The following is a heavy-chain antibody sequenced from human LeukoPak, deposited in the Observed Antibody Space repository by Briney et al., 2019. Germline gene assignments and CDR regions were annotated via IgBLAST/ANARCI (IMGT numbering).Heavy chain of an antibody. V-gene: IGHV3-23*01. CDR1: GFTFSSYA. CDR3: AKKGPPSTVVTPQPNFGY. D-gene: IGHD4-23*01. J-gene: IGHJ4*02. Sequence: GGSLRLSCAASGFTFSSYAMSWVRQAPGKGLEWVSAISGNGGNTYYADSVKGRFTISRDNSKNTLSLQMNSLRAEDTALYYCAKKGPPSTVVTPQPNFGYWGQGTLVTVSS. CDR2: ISGNGGNT.